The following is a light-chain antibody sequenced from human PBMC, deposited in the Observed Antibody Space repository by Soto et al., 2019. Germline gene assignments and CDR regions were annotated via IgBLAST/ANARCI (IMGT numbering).Light chain of an antibody. J-gene: IGLJ1*01. Sequence: QSVLTQPPSVSGAPGQRVTISCTGSSXNIGAGYDVHWYQQLPGTAPKLLIYGNSNRPSGVPDRFSGSKSGTSASLAITGLQAEDEADYYCQSYDRSLSGGAYVFGTGTKVTV. CDR1: SXNIGAGYD. CDR3: QSYDRSLSGGAYV. CDR2: GNS. V-gene: IGLV1-40*01.